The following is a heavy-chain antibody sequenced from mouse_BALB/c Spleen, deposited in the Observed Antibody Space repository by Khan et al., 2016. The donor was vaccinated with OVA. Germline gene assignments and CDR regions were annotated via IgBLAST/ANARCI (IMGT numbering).Heavy chain of an antibody. Sequence: EVKLVESGGGFMQPGGSLKLSCATSGFTFTDYYMYWVRQTPEKRLEWVAHISNRGTTTYYSDTLRGRFTISRDNAKNTLYLQMSRLKSEDTAIYYCAREGDDGGLAYWGQGTLVTGSA. V-gene: IGHV5-12*02. D-gene: IGHD2-3*01. J-gene: IGHJ3*01. CDR1: GFTFTDYY. CDR3: AREGDDGGLAY. CDR2: ISNRGTTT.